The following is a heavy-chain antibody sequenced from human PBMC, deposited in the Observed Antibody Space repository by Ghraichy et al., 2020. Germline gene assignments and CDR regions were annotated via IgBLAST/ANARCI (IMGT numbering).Heavy chain of an antibody. D-gene: IGHD3-10*01. CDR1: GGSVDSGDDS. V-gene: IGHV4-30-4*08. Sequence: SQTLSLTCTVSGGSVDSGDDSWTWIRQPPGKGLEWLGFMSSTGRTYSSPSLKGRLSMSVATSKHSFSLKLISVTAADTAVYFCAKNSLFTTFHIWGQGTKVTVSS. J-gene: IGHJ3*02. CDR3: AKNSLFTTFHI. CDR2: MSSTGRT.